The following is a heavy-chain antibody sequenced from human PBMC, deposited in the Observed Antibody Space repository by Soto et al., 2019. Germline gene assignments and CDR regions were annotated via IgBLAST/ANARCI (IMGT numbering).Heavy chain of an antibody. Sequence: SETLSLTCTVSGDSINDYYWNWIRQPPGKGLEWIGYIYYSGSTSYNPSLKSRVTISVDTSKNQFSLKLSSVTAADTAVYYCARKYCSGGSCYGWSSWFDPWGQGTLVTVSS. CDR3: ARKYCSGGSCYGWSSWFDP. D-gene: IGHD2-15*01. CDR2: IYYSGST. V-gene: IGHV4-59*08. J-gene: IGHJ5*02. CDR1: GDSINDYY.